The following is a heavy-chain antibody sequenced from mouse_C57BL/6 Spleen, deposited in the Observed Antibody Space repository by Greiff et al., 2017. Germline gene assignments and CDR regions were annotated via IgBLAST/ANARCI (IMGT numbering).Heavy chain of an antibody. Sequence: DVQLQESGPGLVKPSQSLSLTCSVTGYSITSGYYWNWIRQFPGNKLEWMGYISYDGSNNYNPSLKNRISITRDTSKNQFFLKLNSVTTEDTATYYCARPYDYDSAWFAYWGQGTLVTVSA. J-gene: IGHJ3*01. CDR3: ARPYDYDSAWFAY. CDR2: ISYDGSN. CDR1: GYSITSGYY. V-gene: IGHV3-6*01. D-gene: IGHD2-4*01.